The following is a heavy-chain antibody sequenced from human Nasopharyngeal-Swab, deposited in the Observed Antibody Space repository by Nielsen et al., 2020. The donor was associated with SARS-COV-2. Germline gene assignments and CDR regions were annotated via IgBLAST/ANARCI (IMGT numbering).Heavy chain of an antibody. CDR1: GYSFINYY. CDR3: TRADLQDFDY. Sequence: ASVKVSCKASGYSFINYYMHWVRQAPGQGLEWMGIIYPGSDYTHYAQKFQGRLTLTRDTPTSTIYMESSSLRSEDTAIYYCTRADLQDFDYWGQGTRVTVSS. CDR2: IYPGSDYT. V-gene: IGHV1-46*01. J-gene: IGHJ4*02.